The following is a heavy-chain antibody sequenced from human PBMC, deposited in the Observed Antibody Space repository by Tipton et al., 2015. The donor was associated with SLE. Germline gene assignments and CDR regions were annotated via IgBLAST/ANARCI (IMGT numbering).Heavy chain of an antibody. CDR3: AKRKWDSSSSCHPFDY. CDR2: IYSGGRT. Sequence: SLRLSCAASGFTFSSYAMSWVRQAPGKGLEWVSVIYSGGRTYYADSVKGRFTISRDNSKNTLYLQMNSLRAEDTAVYYRAKRKWDSSSSCHPFDYWGQGTLVTVSS. D-gene: IGHD6-13*01. J-gene: IGHJ4*02. CDR1: GFTFSSYA. V-gene: IGHV3-23*03.